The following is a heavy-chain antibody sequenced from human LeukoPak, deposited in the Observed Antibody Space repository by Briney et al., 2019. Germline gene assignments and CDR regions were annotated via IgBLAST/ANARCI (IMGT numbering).Heavy chain of an antibody. V-gene: IGHV4-39*01. CDR3: ARLLKGNDFWSGYMDWFDP. D-gene: IGHD3-3*01. CDR2: IYYSGST. J-gene: IGHJ5*02. Sequence: SQTLSLTCTVSGGSISSGGYYWSWIRQPPGKGLEWIGSIYYSGSTYYNPSLKSRVTISVDTSKNQFSLKLSSVTAADTAVYYCARLLKGNDFWSGYMDWFDPWGQGTLVTVSS. CDR1: GGSISSGGYY.